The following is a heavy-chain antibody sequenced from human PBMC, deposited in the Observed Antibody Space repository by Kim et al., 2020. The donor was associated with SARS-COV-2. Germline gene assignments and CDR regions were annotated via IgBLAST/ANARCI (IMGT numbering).Heavy chain of an antibody. V-gene: IGHV3-23*01. J-gene: IGHJ4*02. CDR3: AKSGRDVDY. CDR2: GIQ. Sequence: GIQNDADAVKGRFTISRDNSKNTVYLQMNSLGAEDTAVYYCAKSGRDVDYWGQGTLVTVSS. D-gene: IGHD1-26*01.